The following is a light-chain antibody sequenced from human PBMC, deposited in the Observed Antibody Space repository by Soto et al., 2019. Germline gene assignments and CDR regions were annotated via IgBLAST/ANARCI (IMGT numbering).Light chain of an antibody. CDR1: QSVSSSY. CDR2: VAS. V-gene: IGKV3-20*01. Sequence: EIVLTQSPGTLSLSPGERATLSCRASQSVSSSYLAWYQQKPGQAPRLRIYVASSRATGIPDRFSGSGSGTDFTLTISRLEPEDFAVYYCQQYGSSPPMYTFGQGTKLEIK. J-gene: IGKJ2*01. CDR3: QQYGSSPPMYT.